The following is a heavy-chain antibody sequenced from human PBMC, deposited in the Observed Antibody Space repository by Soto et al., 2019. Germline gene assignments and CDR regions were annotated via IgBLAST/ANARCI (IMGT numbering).Heavy chain of an antibody. CDR2: ISSSSSYI. CDR1: GVTVSSYG. Sequence: GGSLGLACAASGVTVSSYGVNLVRQAPGKGLEWVSSISSSSSYIYYADSVKGRFTISRDNAKNSLYLQMNSLRAEDTAVYYCARNYYDSSGCLDYWGQGPLVTVSS. D-gene: IGHD3-22*01. J-gene: IGHJ4*02. V-gene: IGHV3-21*01. CDR3: ARNYYDSSGCLDY.